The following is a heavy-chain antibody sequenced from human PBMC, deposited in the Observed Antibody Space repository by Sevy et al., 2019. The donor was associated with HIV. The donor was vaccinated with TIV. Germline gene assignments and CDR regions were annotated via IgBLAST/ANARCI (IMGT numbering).Heavy chain of an antibody. CDR1: GFTFSDYA. V-gene: IGHV3-30*04. CDR3: ARDRGELLSSAFEY. CDR2: ISYDGRNNK. J-gene: IGHJ4*02. Sequence: GGSLRLSCAASGFTFSDYAMHWVRQAPGKGLEWVAVISYDGRNNKYNADSVKGRFTISRDNSKNTLYLQMNSLRAEDTAIYYCARDRGELLSSAFEYWGQGTLVTVSS. D-gene: IGHD1-26*01.